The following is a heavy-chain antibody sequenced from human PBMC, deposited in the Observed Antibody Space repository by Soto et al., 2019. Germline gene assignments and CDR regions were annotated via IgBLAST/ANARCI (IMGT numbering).Heavy chain of an antibody. CDR1: GFTFSNYH. CDR3: ARTHSYYYYGMDV. V-gene: IGHV3-48*02. J-gene: IGHJ6*02. CDR2: ISSSSNTV. Sequence: EVQLVESGGGLVQPGGSLRLSCAASGFTFSNYHMNWVRQAPGKGLEWVSYISSSSNTVNNADSVKGRFTISRDNAKNSLYLQMNSLRDDDMAVYYCARTHSYYYYGMDVWGQGTTVTVSS.